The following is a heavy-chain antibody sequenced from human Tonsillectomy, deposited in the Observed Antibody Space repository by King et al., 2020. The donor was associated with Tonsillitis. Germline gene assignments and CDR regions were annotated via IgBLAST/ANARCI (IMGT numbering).Heavy chain of an antibody. D-gene: IGHD3-16*01. J-gene: IGHJ6*02. CDR3: ARDLYDFGGGYFYGMDV. Sequence: QLQESGPGLVKPSETLSLTCSVSGGSISSYYWSWIRQPPGKGLEWVGYMYSGSTNYNPSLNSRVTISVDTSKNQFSLKVSSVTAADTAVYYCARDLYDFGGGYFYGMDVWGQGTAVTVSS. V-gene: IGHV4-59*01. CDR2: MYSGST. CDR1: GGSISSYY.